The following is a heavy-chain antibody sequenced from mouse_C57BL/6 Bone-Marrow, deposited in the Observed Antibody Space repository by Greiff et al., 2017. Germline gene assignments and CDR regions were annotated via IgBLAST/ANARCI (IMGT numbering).Heavy chain of an antibody. CDR3: ARSYYYGSSYGAMDY. V-gene: IGHV1-20*01. D-gene: IGHD1-1*01. CDR1: GYSFTGYF. J-gene: IGHJ4*01. Sequence: EVMLVESGPELVKPGDSVKISCKASGYSFTGYFMNWVMQSHGKSLEWIGRINPYNGDTFYNQKFKGKATLTVDKSSSTAHMEPRSLTSEDSAVYYCARSYYYGSSYGAMDYWGQGTSVTVSS. CDR2: INPYNGDT.